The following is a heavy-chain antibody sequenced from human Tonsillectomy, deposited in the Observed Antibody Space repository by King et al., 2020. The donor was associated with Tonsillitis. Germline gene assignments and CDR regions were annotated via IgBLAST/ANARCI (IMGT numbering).Heavy chain of an antibody. Sequence: QLVESGGGLVQPGGSLRLSCTASRFTFSDHDMDWVRQAPGKGLEWVGRSRNKNKGYTTEYAASVKGRFTISRDASMNSLYLQLNSLKTEDTAVYYCAVFRRTWGYWGQGTLVTVSS. J-gene: IGHJ4*02. CDR1: RFTFSDHD. V-gene: IGHV3-72*01. CDR2: SRNKNKGYTT. D-gene: IGHD3-16*01. CDR3: AVFRRTWGY.